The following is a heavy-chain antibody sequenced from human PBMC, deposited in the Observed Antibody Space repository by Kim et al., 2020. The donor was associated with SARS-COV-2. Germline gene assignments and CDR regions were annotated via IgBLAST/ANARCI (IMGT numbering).Heavy chain of an antibody. CDR1: GFTFSDYY. CDR2: ISSSGSTI. J-gene: IGHJ4*02. D-gene: IGHD4-17*01. V-gene: IGHV3-11*01. Sequence: GGSLRLSCAASGFTFSDYYMSWIRQAPGKGLEWVSYISSSGSTIYYADSVKGRFTISRDNAKNSLYLQMNSLRAEDTAVYYCARYPEIYDYGDLVDYWGQGTLVTVSS. CDR3: ARYPEIYDYGDLVDY.